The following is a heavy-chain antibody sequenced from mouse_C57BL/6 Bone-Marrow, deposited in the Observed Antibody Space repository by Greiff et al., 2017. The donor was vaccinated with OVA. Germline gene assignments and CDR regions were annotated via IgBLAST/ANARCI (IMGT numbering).Heavy chain of an antibody. J-gene: IGHJ2*01. V-gene: IGHV1-50*01. Sequence: QVQLQQPGAELVKPGASVKLSCKASGYTFTSYWMQWVKQRPGQGLEWIGEIDPSDSYTNYNQKFKGKATLTVDTSSSTAYMQLSSLTSEDSAVYYCARSDKFITTGRFAAWGQGTTLTVSS. CDR3: ARSDKFITTGRFAA. CDR1: GYTFTSYW. D-gene: IGHD1-1*01. CDR2: IDPSDSYT.